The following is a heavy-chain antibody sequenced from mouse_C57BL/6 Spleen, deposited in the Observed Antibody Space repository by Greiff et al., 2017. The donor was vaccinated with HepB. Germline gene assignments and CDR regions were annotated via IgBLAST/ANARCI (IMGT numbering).Heavy chain of an antibody. Sequence: QVQLKESGAELVRPGASVKLSCKASGYTFTDYYINWVKQRPGQGLEWIARIYPGSGNTYYNEKFKGKATLTAEKSSSTAYMQLSSLTSEDSAVYFCARRRSIYYDYDVWAMDYWGQGTSVTVSS. V-gene: IGHV1-76*01. D-gene: IGHD2-4*01. J-gene: IGHJ4*01. CDR3: ARRRSIYYDYDVWAMDY. CDR1: GYTFTDYY. CDR2: IYPGSGNT.